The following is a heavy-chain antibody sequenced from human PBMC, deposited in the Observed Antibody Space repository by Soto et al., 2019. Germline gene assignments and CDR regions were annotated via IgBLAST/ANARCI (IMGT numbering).Heavy chain of an antibody. D-gene: IGHD1-1*01. CDR3: ASGLEMATTGFDY. CDR1: RGTFISYA. Sequence: WXSVKVSFKASRGTFISYAISWVRQAPGQGLEWMGGIIPIFGTANYAQKFQGRVTITADKSTSTAYMELSSLRSEDTAVYYCASGLEMATTGFDYWGQGTLVTVSS. J-gene: IGHJ4*02. V-gene: IGHV1-69*06. CDR2: IIPIFGTA.